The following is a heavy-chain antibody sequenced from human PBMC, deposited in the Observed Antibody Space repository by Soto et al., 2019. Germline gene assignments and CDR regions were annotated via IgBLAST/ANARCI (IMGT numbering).Heavy chain of an antibody. J-gene: IGHJ6*03. CDR3: AKGEFEYSGSFQDYLDV. CDR1: GFTFSRHT. D-gene: IGHD3-10*01. V-gene: IGHV3-30*18. Sequence: QVQLVESGGGVVQPGRSLRLSCGASGFTFSRHTIHWVRQAPGKGLEWVAAVVYDGSNEYYADSVKGRFTISRDNSKNTMYLQMNSLRAEDTAVYYCAKGEFEYSGSFQDYLDVWGKGTTVTVS. CDR2: VVYDGSNE.